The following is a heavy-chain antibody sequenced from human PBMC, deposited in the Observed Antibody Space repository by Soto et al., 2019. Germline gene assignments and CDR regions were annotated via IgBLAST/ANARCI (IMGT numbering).Heavy chain of an antibody. Sequence: YSGQVSCKASGGTFSRYAISWVRQAPGQGLEWMGGIIPIFGTANYAQKFQGRVTITADESPSNAYMELSSLRSEDTAVDYCARDAPMRSFDLWGQGTMVTVYS. CDR1: GGTFSRYA. D-gene: IGHD3-9*01. CDR2: IIPIFGTA. J-gene: IGHJ4*02. CDR3: ARDAPMRSFDL. V-gene: IGHV1-69*13.